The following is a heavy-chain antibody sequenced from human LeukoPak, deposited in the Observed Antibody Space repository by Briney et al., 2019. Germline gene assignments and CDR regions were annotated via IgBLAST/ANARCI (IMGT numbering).Heavy chain of an antibody. D-gene: IGHD3-22*01. CDR2: ISYDGSNK. Sequence: PGGSLRLSCAASGFTFSSYAIFWVRQAPGKGLEWVAIISYDGSNKYYADSVKGRFTISRDNSKNMLYLQMNSLRSEDTAVYYCAGGPSSYYESSGYSYYFDFWGQGTLVTVSS. CDR1: GFTFSSYA. CDR3: AGGPSSYYESSGYSYYFDF. J-gene: IGHJ4*02. V-gene: IGHV3-30-3*01.